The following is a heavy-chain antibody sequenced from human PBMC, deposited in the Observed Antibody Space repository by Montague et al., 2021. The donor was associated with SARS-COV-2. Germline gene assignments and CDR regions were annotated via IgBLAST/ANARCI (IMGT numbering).Heavy chain of an antibody. V-gene: IGHV4-59*12. CDR3: AREFRTYGYGGQYWYFDL. CDR1: GGSISPYY. CDR2: IYHSGST. Sequence: SETLSLTCTVSGGSISPYYWSWIRQPPGKGLEWIGEIYHSGSTNYNPSLKSRVTISIDKSKNQFSLKLSSVTAADTAVYYCAREFRTYGYGGQYWYFDLWGRGTPVTVSS. D-gene: IGHD3-10*01. J-gene: IGHJ2*01.